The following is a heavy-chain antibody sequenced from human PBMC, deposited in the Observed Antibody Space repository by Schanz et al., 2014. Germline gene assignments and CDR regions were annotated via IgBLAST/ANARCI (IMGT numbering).Heavy chain of an antibody. CDR1: GYTFTSYY. J-gene: IGHJ4*02. CDR2: INPSGGST. D-gene: IGHD6-19*01. CDR3: ARDYSSGWYLDY. Sequence: QVQLVQSGAEVKKPGASVKVSCKASGYTFTSYYMHWVRQAPGQGLEWMGIINPSGGSTSYAQKSQGRVTMTRDTSTSTVYMDLSSLRSEDTAVYYCARDYSSGWYLDYWGQGTLVTVSS. V-gene: IGHV1-46*01.